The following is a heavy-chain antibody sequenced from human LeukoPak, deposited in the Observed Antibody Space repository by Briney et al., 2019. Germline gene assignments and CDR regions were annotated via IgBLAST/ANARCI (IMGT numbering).Heavy chain of an antibody. Sequence: SETLSLTCTVSGGSISSYYWSWIRQPPGKGLEWIGYIYYSGSTNYNPTLKSRVTISVDTSKNQFSLKLSSVTAADTAVYYCARGDYVDTAMVFDYWGQGTLVTVSS. V-gene: IGHV4-59*01. CDR2: IYYSGST. CDR1: GGSISSYY. CDR3: ARGDYVDTAMVFDY. D-gene: IGHD5-18*01. J-gene: IGHJ4*02.